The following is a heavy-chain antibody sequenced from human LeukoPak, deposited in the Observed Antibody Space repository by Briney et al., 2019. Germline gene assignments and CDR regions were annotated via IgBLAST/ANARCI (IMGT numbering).Heavy chain of an antibody. CDR3: ARDRRGYQDY. CDR1: GFTFSSYW. J-gene: IGHJ4*02. V-gene: IGHV3-7*01. CDR2: IKQDGSEK. D-gene: IGHD5-18*01. Sequence: PGGSLRLSCAAPGFTFSSYWMSWVRQAPGKGLEWVANIKQDGSEKYYVDSVKGRFTISRDNAKNSLYLQMNSLRAEDTAVYYCARDRRGYQDYWGQGTLVTVSS.